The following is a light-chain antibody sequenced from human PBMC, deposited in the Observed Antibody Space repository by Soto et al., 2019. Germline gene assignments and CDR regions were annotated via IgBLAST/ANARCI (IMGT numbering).Light chain of an antibody. J-gene: IGLJ2*01. Sequence: QSALTQPASVSGSPGQSITISCTGTSSDVGGYNYVSWYQQHPGKVPKLMIYEVFRRPSGISDRFSGSKSGNTASLTISGLLAEDEADYYCCSYTATITFVFGGGTKLTVL. CDR2: EVF. CDR3: CSYTATITFV. CDR1: SSDVGGYNY. V-gene: IGLV2-14*01.